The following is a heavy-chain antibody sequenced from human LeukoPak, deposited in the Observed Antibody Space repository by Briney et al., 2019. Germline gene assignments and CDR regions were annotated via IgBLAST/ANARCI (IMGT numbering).Heavy chain of an antibody. V-gene: IGHV1-2*04. Sequence: ASVKVSCKASGYTFTGYYMHWVRQAPGQGLEWMGWINPNSGGTNYAQKFQGWVTMTRDTSISTAYMELSRLRSDDTAVYYCARDGEELLWSSGRWFDPWGQGTLVTVSS. J-gene: IGHJ5*02. CDR1: GYTFTGYY. CDR2: INPNSGGT. CDR3: ARDGEELLWSSGRWFDP. D-gene: IGHD1-26*01.